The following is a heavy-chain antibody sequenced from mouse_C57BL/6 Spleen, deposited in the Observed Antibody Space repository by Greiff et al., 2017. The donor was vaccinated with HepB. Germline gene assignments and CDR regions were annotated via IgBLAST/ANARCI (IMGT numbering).Heavy chain of an antibody. CDR3: AREDYYYGTVFDY. D-gene: IGHD1-1*01. CDR2: ISYSGST. J-gene: IGHJ2*01. CDR1: GYSITSGYD. V-gene: IGHV3-1*01. Sequence: EVQLQQSGPGMVKPSQSLSLTCTVTGYSITSGYDWHWIRHFPGNKLEWMGYISYSGSTNYNPSLKSRISITHDTSKNHFFLKLNSVTTEDTATYYCAREDYYYGTVFDYWGHGTTLTVSS.